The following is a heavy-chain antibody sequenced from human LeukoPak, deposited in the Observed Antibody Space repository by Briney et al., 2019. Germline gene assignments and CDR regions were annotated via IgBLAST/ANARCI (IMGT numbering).Heavy chain of an antibody. CDR3: ARREHCSSASCYEWGDYYYYMDV. J-gene: IGHJ6*03. D-gene: IGHD2-2*01. CDR1: GDSISSSSYY. V-gene: IGHV4-39*01. Sequence: SETLSLTCTVSGDSISSSSYYWGWIRQPPGKGLEWIGTIYYSESTNYNPSLKSRATISVHTAKNQFSLKVNSVTAADTAVYYCARREHCSSASCYEWGDYYYYMDVSGKGTTVTISS. CDR2: IYYSEST.